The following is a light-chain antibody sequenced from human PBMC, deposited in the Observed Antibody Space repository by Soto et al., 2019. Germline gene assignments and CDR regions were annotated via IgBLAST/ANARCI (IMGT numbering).Light chain of an antibody. CDR3: CSYAGSSTFFYV. CDR1: SSDVGSYNL. J-gene: IGLJ1*01. V-gene: IGLV2-23*03. CDR2: EGS. Sequence: QSALTRPASVSGSPGQSITISCTGTSSDVGSYNLVSWYQQHPGKAPKLMIYEGSKRPSGVSNRSSGSKSGNTASLTISGLQAEDEADYYCCSYAGSSTFFYVLGTGTKVTVL.